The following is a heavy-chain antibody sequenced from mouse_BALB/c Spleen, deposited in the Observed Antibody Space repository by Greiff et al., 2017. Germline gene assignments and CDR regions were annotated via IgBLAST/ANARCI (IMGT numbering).Heavy chain of an antibody. CDR3: TIQVQGKWFAY. D-gene: IGHD2-14*01. CDR2: IRNKANGYTT. J-gene: IGHJ3*01. V-gene: IGHV7-3*02. CDR1: GFTFTDYY. Sequence: VQLKESGAGLVQPGGSLRLSCATSGFTFTDYYMSWVRQPPGKGLEWLGFIRNKANGYTTEYSVSVKGRFTISKDNSKSVIYLQMSTLSAEDSAYYCGTIQVQGKWFAYWGQGTLVTVSA.